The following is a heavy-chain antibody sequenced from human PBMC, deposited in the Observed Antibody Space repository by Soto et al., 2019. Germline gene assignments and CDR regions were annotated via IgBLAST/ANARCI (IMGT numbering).Heavy chain of an antibody. CDR3: ARMATFGSLNWFDP. Sequence: ASVKVSCKASGYSFTNNDVTWVRQATGQGLEWMGWMNPGSGDTGYAQKFQGRVTMTRDISIATAYMELSSLRSDDTAIFYCARMATFGSLNWFDPWGQGTLVTVSS. CDR1: GYSFTNND. J-gene: IGHJ5*02. V-gene: IGHV1-8*01. CDR2: MNPGSGDT. D-gene: IGHD3-16*01.